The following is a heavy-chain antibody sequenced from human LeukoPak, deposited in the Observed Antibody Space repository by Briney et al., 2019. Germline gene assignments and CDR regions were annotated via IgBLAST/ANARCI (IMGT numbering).Heavy chain of an antibody. D-gene: IGHD3-9*01. CDR2: ISPKSGSA. CDR1: LYTFNTYN. CDR3: AREKSYKNYDIWRAPGPAVFDSYYMDV. J-gene: IGHJ6*03. Sequence: ASVRVSCKASLYTFNTYNIAWVRQAPGQGLEWMGWISPKSGSANYAQKFQGRVTMATDTFTGTAYMDLRSLTSDDTAVYFCAREKSYKNYDIWRAPGPAVFDSYYMDVWGKGTTVTVSS. V-gene: IGHV1-18*01.